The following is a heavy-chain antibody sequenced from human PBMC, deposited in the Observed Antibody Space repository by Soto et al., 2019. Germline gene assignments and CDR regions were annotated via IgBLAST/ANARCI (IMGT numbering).Heavy chain of an antibody. D-gene: IGHD1-7*01. CDR1: GYTFTSYG. J-gene: IGHJ4*02. CDR3: ARAGAGWNYRGGSVN. Sequence: QVQLVQSGPEVRKPGASVKVSCKASGYTFTSYGISWVRQAPGQGLEWMGWISGYSGDTNYAQKLQGRVTMTTDTSTNTAYMGLRSLRSDDTAVYYCARAGAGWNYRGGSVNWGQGTLVTVSS. V-gene: IGHV1-18*01. CDR2: ISGYSGDT.